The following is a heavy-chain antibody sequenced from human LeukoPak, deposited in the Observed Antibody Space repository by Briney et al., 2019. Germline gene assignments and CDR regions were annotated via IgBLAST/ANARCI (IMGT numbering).Heavy chain of an antibody. V-gene: IGHV4-30-2*01. CDR3: ARIYDFWSGSYFDY. J-gene: IGHJ4*02. Sequence: PSETLSLTCAVSGGSISSGGYSWSWIRQPPGKGLEWIGYIYHSGSTYYNPPLKSRVTISVDRSKIQFSLKLSSVTAADTAVYYRARIYDFWSGSYFDYWGQGTLVTVSS. D-gene: IGHD3-3*01. CDR2: IYHSGST. CDR1: GGSISSGGYS.